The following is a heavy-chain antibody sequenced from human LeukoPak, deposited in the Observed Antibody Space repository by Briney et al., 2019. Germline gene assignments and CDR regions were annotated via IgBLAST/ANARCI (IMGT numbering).Heavy chain of an antibody. V-gene: IGHV3-30*02. CDR1: GFTFSSYG. Sequence: GGSLRLSCAESGFTFSSYGMHWVRQAPGKGLEWVAFIRYDGSNKYYADFVKGRFTISRDNSKNTLYLQMNSLRAEDTAVYYCAKVPAIWGYYYYYYMDVWGKGTTVTVSS. J-gene: IGHJ6*03. CDR2: IRYDGSNK. CDR3: AKVPAIWGYYYYYYMDV. D-gene: IGHD3-16*01.